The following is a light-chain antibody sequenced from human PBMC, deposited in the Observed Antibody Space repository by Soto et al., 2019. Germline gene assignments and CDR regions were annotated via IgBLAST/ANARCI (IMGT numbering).Light chain of an antibody. CDR3: SSYTIIIAYV. J-gene: IGLJ1*01. Sequence: QSALTQPASVSGSPGQSITISCTGTSSDVGGYNYVSWYQQHPGKVPKLMIYEVNNRPSGVSNRFSGSKSGNTAFLTISGLQAEDEAHYYCSSYTIIIAYVFGTGTKVTVL. V-gene: IGLV2-14*01. CDR1: SSDVGGYNY. CDR2: EVN.